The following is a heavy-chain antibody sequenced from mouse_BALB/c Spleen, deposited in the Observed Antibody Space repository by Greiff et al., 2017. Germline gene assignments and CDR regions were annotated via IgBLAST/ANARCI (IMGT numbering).Heavy chain of an antibody. CDR1: GYSFTDYN. Sequence: EVQLQESGPELVKPGASVKVSCKASGYSFTDYNMYWVKQSHGKSLEWIGYIDPYNGGTSYNQKFKGKATLTVDKSSSTAFMHLNSLTSEDSAVYYCARSYRYDEKGRGYWYFDVWGAGTTVTVSS. D-gene: IGHD2-14*01. J-gene: IGHJ1*01. CDR2: IDPYNGGT. V-gene: IGHV1S135*01. CDR3: ARSYRYDEKGRGYWYFDV.